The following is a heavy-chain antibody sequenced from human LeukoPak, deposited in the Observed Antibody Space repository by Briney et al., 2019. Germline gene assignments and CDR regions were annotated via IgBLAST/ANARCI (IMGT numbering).Heavy chain of an antibody. D-gene: IGHD3-3*01. J-gene: IGHJ4*02. CDR1: GFTFSSYA. Sequence: GGSLRLSCAASGFTFSSYAMSWVRQAPGKGLEWVSDISIGGSSYYTDSVKGRFTISRDNSKNTLHLQMNSLRAEDTAVYYCAKVARIRFLEWLLSPSFDYWGQGTLVTVSS. CDR3: AKVARIRFLEWLLSPSFDY. V-gene: IGHV3-23*01. CDR2: ISIGGSS.